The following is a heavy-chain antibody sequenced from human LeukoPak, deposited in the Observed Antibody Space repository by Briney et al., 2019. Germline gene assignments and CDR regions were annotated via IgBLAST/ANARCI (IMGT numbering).Heavy chain of an antibody. V-gene: IGHV1-69*05. CDR2: IIPIFGTA. CDR3: ARDPVSGVVAATVYYYYMDV. CDR1: GGTFSSYA. Sequence: SVQVSCKASGGTFSSYAISWVRQAPGQGLEWMGRIIPIFGTANYAQKFQGRVTITTDESTSTAYMELSSLRSEDTAVYYCARDPVSGVVAATVYYYYMDVWGKGTTVTVSS. J-gene: IGHJ6*03. D-gene: IGHD2-15*01.